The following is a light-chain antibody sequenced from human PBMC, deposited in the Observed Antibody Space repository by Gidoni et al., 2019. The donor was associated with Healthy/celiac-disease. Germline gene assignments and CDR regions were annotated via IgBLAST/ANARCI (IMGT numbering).Light chain of an antibody. CDR3: CSYAGSSTLRV. Sequence: QSALTQPASESGSPGQSITISCTGTSSDVGSYNLVSWYQQHPGKAPKLMIYEGSKRPSGVSNRFSGSKSGNTASLTISGLQAEDEADYYCCSYAGSSTLRVFGTGTKVTVL. CDR2: EGS. V-gene: IGLV2-23*01. CDR1: SSDVGSYNL. J-gene: IGLJ1*01.